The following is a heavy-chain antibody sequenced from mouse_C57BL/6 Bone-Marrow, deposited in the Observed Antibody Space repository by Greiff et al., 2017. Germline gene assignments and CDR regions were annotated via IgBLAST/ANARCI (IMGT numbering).Heavy chain of an antibody. D-gene: IGHD2-4*01. CDR2: INPNNGGT. Sequence: EVQLQQSGPELVKPGASVKISCKASGYTFTDYYMNWVKQSHGKSLEWIGDINPNNGGTSYNQKFKGKATFTVDKSSSTAYMELRSLTSEDSAVYYCSITPIYYDYSAWFAYWGQGTLVTVSA. J-gene: IGHJ3*01. V-gene: IGHV1-26*01. CDR3: SITPIYYDYSAWFAY. CDR1: GYTFTDYY.